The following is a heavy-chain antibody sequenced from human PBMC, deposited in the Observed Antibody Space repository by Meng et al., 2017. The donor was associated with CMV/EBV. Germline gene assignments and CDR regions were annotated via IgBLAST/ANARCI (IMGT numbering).Heavy chain of an antibody. CDR3: ARGGLYYYDSSGHFDY. CDR1: GGSISSYY. CDR2: IYTSGST. D-gene: IGHD3-22*01. J-gene: IGHJ4*02. Sequence: QVQPQESGPGLVKPSETLSLPCTVSGGSISSYYWSWIRQPAGKGLEWIGRIYTSGSTNYNPSLKSRVTMSVDTSKNQFSLKLSSVTAADTAVYYCARGGLYYYDSSGHFDYWGQGTLVTVSS. V-gene: IGHV4-4*07.